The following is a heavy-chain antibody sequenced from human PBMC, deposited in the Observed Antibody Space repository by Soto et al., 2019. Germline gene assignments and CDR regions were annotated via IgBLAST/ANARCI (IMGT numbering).Heavy chain of an antibody. J-gene: IGHJ1*01. Sequence: ASVKVSCQAYGYSFSTSYLLWVRQAPGQGLEWMGVINPAGGSTSYAQKLQGRVTMTTDTSTSTAYMELRSLRSDDTAVYYCARRWGSSGPLPYGYFQHWGQGTLVTVSS. V-gene: IGHV1-46*01. CDR1: GYSFSTSY. D-gene: IGHD3-22*01. CDR3: ARRWGSSGPLPYGYFQH. CDR2: INPAGGST.